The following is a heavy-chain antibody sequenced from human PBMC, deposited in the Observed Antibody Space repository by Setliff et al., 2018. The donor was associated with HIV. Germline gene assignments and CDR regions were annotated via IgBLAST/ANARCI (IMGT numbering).Heavy chain of an antibody. CDR2: VNNDGSEK. D-gene: IGHD3-10*01. V-gene: IGHV3-74*01. J-gene: IGHJ4*02. CDR3: ARDPLPDFRGWCY. Sequence: GGSLRLSCVASGFTFNSYWRYGVRQAPGKGRVCVSRVNNDGSEKFYVYSVKGRFTISRDNAKNSLYLQMNSLRAEDTAVYYCARDPLPDFRGWCYWGQGTLVTVSS. CDR1: GFTFNSYW.